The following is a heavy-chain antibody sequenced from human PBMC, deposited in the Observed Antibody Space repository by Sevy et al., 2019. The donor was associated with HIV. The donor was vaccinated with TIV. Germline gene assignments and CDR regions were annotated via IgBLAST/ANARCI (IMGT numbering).Heavy chain of an antibody. V-gene: IGHV3-30*18. CDR2: ISYDGSNK. CDR3: AKGGQWLVRDWFDP. Sequence: GGSLRLSCAASGFTFSSYGMHWVRQAPGKGLDWVTVISYDGSNKYYADSVKGRFTISSDNSKNTLYLQMNSLRVEDTAVYYGAKGGQWLVRDWFDPWGQGTLVTVSS. CDR1: GFTFSSYG. J-gene: IGHJ5*02. D-gene: IGHD6-19*01.